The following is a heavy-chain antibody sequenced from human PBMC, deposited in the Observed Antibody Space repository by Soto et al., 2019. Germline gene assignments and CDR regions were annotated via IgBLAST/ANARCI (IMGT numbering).Heavy chain of an antibody. Sequence: PSETLSLTCTVSGGSISSSSYYWVWIRQPPGKGLEWIADVYYSGTTHYNPSLKSRVTISVDTSKNQFSLRLSSVTAADTAVYYCARLRPPGNWFDPWGQGTLVTVSS. V-gene: IGHV4-39*01. CDR1: GGSISSSSYY. J-gene: IGHJ5*02. CDR3: ARLRPPGNWFDP. CDR2: VYYSGTT.